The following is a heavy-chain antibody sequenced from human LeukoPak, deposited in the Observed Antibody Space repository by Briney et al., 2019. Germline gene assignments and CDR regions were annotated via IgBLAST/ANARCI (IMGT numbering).Heavy chain of an antibody. CDR2: IYYSGST. Sequence: SETLSLTCTVSGGSISSGDYYWSWIRQPPGKGLEWIGYIYYSGSTYYNPSLKSRVTISVDTSENQFSLKLSSVTAADTAVYYRAVVRGFWFDPWGQGTLVTVSS. J-gene: IGHJ5*02. V-gene: IGHV4-30-4*08. D-gene: IGHD2-2*01. CDR1: GGSISSGDYY. CDR3: AVVRGFWFDP.